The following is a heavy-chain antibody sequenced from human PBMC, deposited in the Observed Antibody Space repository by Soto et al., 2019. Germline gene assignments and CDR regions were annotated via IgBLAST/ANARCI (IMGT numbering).Heavy chain of an antibody. CDR1: EFTFSSYE. CDR2: ISYDGSKK. Sequence: QVQLVESGGGVVQPGRSLRLSCAASEFTFSSYEMHWVRQAPGKGLEWVAAISYDGSKKYYADSVKGRFTISRDNSKNNLYLQINSLRAEDTAVYYCAREEEALDYWGQGTLVTVSS. V-gene: IGHV3-30-3*01. CDR3: AREEEALDY. J-gene: IGHJ4*02.